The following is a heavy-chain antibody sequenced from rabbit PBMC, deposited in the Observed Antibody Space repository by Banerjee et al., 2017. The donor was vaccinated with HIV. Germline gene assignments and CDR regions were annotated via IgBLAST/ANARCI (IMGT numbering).Heavy chain of an antibody. Sequence: QSLEESGGDLVKPGASLTLTCTASGFSFSSYYMCCVRQAPGKGLEWIACINTISGDTVYATWAKGRFTISKASWTTVTLQMTSLTAADTATYFCARNGAGSNYAFKLWGPGTLVTVS. CDR1: GFSFSSYY. CDR2: INTISGDT. CDR3: ARNGAGSNYAFKL. J-gene: IGHJ4*01. D-gene: IGHD8-1*01. V-gene: IGHV1S40*01.